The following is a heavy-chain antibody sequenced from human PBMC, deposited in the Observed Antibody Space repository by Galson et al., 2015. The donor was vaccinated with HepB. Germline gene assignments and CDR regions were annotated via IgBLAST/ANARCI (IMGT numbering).Heavy chain of an antibody. J-gene: IGHJ4*02. D-gene: IGHD6-6*01. CDR1: GGSISSYY. V-gene: IGHV4-59*08. CDR3: ARRRGARGAVDY. CDR2: IYYSGST. Sequence: ETLSLTCTVSGGSISSYYWSWIRQPPGKGLEWIGYIYYSGSTNYNPSLKSRVTISVDTSKNQFSLKLSSVTAADTAVYYCARRRGARGAVDYWGQGTLVTVSS.